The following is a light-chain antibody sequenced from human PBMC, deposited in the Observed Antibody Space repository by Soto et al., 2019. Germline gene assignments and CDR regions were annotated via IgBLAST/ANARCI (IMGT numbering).Light chain of an antibody. J-gene: IGKJ1*01. CDR3: QQRSDWPRT. Sequence: EVVLTQSPATLSLSPGDRATLSCRASQSVGSYLAWYQQKPGQAPSLLVYDASNRASGVPPRFSGSGSGTDFTLTIGSLEPEDFAVYYCQQRSDWPRTFGQGTKVDIK. CDR1: QSVGSY. V-gene: IGKV3-11*01. CDR2: DAS.